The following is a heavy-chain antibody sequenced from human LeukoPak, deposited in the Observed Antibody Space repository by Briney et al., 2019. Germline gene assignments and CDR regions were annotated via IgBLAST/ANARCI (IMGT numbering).Heavy chain of an antibody. J-gene: IGHJ4*02. CDR2: INPNSGGT. Sequence: ASVKVSCKTSGYRFNGYHIHWVRQAPGQGLEWMGWINPNSGGTNYAQKFQGRVTMTRDTSISTAYMELSRLRSDDTAVYYCARERAAAGDYWGQGTLVTVSS. CDR1: GYRFNGYH. CDR3: ARERAAAGDY. D-gene: IGHD6-13*01. V-gene: IGHV1-2*02.